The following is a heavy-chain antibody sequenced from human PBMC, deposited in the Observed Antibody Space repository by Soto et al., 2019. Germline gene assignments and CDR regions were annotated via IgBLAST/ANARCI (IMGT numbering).Heavy chain of an antibody. Sequence: SETLSLTCAVYGGSFSGYYWSWIRQPPGKGLEWIGEINHSGSTNYNPSLKSRVTISVDTSKNQFSLKLSSVTAADTAVYYCAKGGKFHYYSYRAFRGKGTTVPV. CDR2: INHSGST. V-gene: IGHV4-34*01. J-gene: IGHJ6*03. CDR3: AKGGKFHYYSYRAF. CDR1: GGSFSGYY.